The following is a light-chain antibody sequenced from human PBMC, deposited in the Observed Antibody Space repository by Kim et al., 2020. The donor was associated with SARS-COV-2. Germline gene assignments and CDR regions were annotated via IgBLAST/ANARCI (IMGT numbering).Light chain of an antibody. CDR1: QGISNY. J-gene: IGKJ4*01. CDR3: QNYNSVPLT. CDR2: AAS. Sequence: ASVGDRVTITCRASQGISNYLAWYQQKPGKVPTLLLYAASALQSGVPSRVSASGSGTDFTLTISNLQPEDVATYYCQNYNSVPLTFGGGTKVDIK. V-gene: IGKV1-27*01.